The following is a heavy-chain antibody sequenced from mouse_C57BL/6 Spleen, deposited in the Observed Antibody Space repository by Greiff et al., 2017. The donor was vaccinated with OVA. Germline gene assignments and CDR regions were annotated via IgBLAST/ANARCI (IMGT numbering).Heavy chain of an antibody. CDR1: GFTFSSYA. CDR2: ISSGGDYI. Sequence: EVKLVESGEGLVKPGGSLKLSCAASGFTFSSYAMSWVRQTPEKRLEWVAYISSGGDYIYYSDTVKGRFTISRDNARNTLYLQMSSLKSEDTAMYYCTRGGGYLFDYWGQGTTLTVSS. D-gene: IGHD2-2*01. J-gene: IGHJ2*01. CDR3: TRGGGYLFDY. V-gene: IGHV5-9-1*02.